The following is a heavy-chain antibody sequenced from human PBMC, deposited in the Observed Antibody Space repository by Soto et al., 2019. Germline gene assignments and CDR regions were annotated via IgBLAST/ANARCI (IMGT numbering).Heavy chain of an antibody. V-gene: IGHV4-4*02. CDR2: IYHSGST. Sequence: SETLSLTCAVSSGSISSSNWWSWVRQPPGKGLEWIGEIYHSGSTNYNPSLKSRVTISVDKSKNQFSLKLSSVTAADTAVYYCARAVNNWNFCFDYWGQGTLVTVSS. CDR1: SGSISSSNW. J-gene: IGHJ4*02. CDR3: ARAVNNWNFCFDY. D-gene: IGHD1-7*01.